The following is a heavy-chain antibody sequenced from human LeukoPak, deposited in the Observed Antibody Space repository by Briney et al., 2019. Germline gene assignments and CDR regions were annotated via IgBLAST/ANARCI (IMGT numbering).Heavy chain of an antibody. Sequence: ASVKVSCKASGYTFTGYYMHWVRQAPGQGLEWMGWINPNSGGTNYAQKFQGRVTMTRDTSISTAYMELSRLRSDDTAVYYCAGEGVGIAAYYFDYWGQGTLVTVSS. CDR1: GYTFTGYY. V-gene: IGHV1-2*02. CDR2: INPNSGGT. J-gene: IGHJ4*02. CDR3: AGEGVGIAAYYFDY. D-gene: IGHD6-13*01.